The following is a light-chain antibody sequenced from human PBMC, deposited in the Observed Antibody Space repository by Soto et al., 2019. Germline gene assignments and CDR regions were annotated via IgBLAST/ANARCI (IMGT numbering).Light chain of an antibody. J-gene: IGKJ1*01. Sequence: EIVLTQSPGTLSLSPGERATLSCRASQSVSSSYLAWYQQKPGQAPRLLIYGASSRATVIPDRFSGSGSETDFTLTISRVEPDDFAVYYCQQDGSSPMTFGQGTKVEIK. V-gene: IGKV3-20*01. CDR3: QQDGSSPMT. CDR2: GAS. CDR1: QSVSSSY.